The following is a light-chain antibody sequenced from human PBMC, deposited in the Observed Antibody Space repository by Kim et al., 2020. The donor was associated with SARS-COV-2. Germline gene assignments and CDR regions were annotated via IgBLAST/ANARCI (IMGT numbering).Light chain of an antibody. J-gene: IGKJ2*01. CDR1: QDIRGS. Sequence: DIQMTQSPSAMSVSVGARVTISCRASQDIRGSLAWFQQKPGKVPKCLIYAASSLRDGVPSRFSGSGFRTDFTLTISSLHPDNFATYYCLQHNNYPQTFGRGTKREI. CDR3: LQHNNYPQT. V-gene: IGKV1-17*03. CDR2: AAS.